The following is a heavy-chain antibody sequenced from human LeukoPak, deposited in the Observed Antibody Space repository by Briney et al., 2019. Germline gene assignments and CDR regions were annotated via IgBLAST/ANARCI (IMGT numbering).Heavy chain of an antibody. CDR1: GFTFGNHY. CDR3: ARESLVGTTDDAFDI. CDR2: IKQDGSET. J-gene: IGHJ3*02. Sequence: PGGSLRLSCAVSGFTFGNHYMSWVRQAPGKGLEWVANIKQDGSETFYADSMKGRFTIFRDNAKNSVYLQMNSLRVEDTAMYYCARESLVGTTDDAFDIWGQGTMVTVSS. D-gene: IGHD1-26*01. V-gene: IGHV3-7*01.